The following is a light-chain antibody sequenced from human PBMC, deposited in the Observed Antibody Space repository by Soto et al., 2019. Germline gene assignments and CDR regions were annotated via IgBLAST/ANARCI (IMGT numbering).Light chain of an antibody. Sequence: EIVLTQSPATLSLSPGERATLSCGASQGVSSSYLAWYQHKPGLAPSLLIYDASSRATGIPDRVSGSGSGTDFTLTISRLEPEDFAVYYCQKYGSSPLTFGGGTKVEIK. CDR3: QKYGSSPLT. CDR1: QGVSSSY. CDR2: DAS. J-gene: IGKJ4*01. V-gene: IGKV3D-20*01.